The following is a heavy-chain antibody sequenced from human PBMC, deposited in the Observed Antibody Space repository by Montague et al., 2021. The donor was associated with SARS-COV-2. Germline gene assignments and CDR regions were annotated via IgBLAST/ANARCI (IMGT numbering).Heavy chain of an antibody. CDR3: AKDSYYYGLGYGMDV. J-gene: IGHJ6*02. CDR2: SSGSDGGT. V-gene: IGHV3-23*01. D-gene: IGHD3-10*01. CDR1: GFTFSNSA. Sequence: SLRLSCAASGFTFSNSAMNLVRQAPGKGLEWVSGSSGSDGGTHYADSVKGRFTISRDNSKNVLYLQMNSLRAEDTALYYCAKDSYYYGLGYGMDVWGQGTTVTVSS.